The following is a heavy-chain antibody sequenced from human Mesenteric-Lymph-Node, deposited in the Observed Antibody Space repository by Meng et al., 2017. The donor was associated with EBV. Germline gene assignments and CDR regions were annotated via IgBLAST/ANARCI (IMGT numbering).Heavy chain of an antibody. CDR2: IYYTGST. CDR1: GGSISSDY. J-gene: IGHJ4*02. D-gene: IGHD2-8*02. V-gene: IGHV4-59*12. Sequence: QVQLQESGPGLVKPSETLFLTCTVSGGSISSDYWSWIRQPPGKGLEWIGNIYYTGSTNYNPSLRSRVTISIDTSKNQFSLNLSSVTAADTAVYSCARSYCTGNMCYGCFDRWGQGALVTVSS. CDR3: ARSYCTGNMCYGCFDR.